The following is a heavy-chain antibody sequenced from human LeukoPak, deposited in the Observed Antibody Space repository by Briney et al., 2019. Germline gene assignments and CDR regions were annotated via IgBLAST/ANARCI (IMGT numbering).Heavy chain of an antibody. CDR1: GITVSSNF. V-gene: IGHV3-66*01. CDR3: ALDYSGSGSYYRDY. D-gene: IGHD3-10*01. J-gene: IGHJ4*02. CDR2: LFTGNSA. Sequence: GGSLRLSCAASGITVSSNFMYWVRQAPGKGLQCVSVLFTGNSAYYADSVKGRFTISRDNSNNTLYLQMDSLRVEDTAVYYCALDYSGSGSYYRDYWGLGILVTVSS.